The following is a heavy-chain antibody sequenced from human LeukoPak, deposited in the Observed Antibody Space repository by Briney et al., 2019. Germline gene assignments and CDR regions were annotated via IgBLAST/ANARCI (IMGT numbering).Heavy chain of an antibody. D-gene: IGHD1-26*01. CDR2: MNPNSGNT. J-gene: IGHJ4*02. Sequence: ASVKVSCKASGYTFTNYGISWVRQAPGQGLEWMGWMNPNSGNTGYAQKSQGRVTMTRSTSINTAYMELNSLTSEDTAVYYCARSSVGARRRIDYWGQGTLVTASS. CDR1: GYTFTNYG. CDR3: ARSSVGARRRIDY. V-gene: IGHV1-8*02.